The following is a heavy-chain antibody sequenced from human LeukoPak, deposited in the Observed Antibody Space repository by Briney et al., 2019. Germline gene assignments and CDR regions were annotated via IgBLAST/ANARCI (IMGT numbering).Heavy chain of an antibody. CDR3: AGHEGDQMYSYGPRTWTDYFDY. J-gene: IGHJ4*02. D-gene: IGHD5-18*01. V-gene: IGHV4-59*08. Sequence: SETLSLTCTVSGGSISSYYWSWIRQPPGKGLEWIGYIYYSGSTNYNPSLKSRVTISVDTSKNQFSLKLSSVTAADTAVYYCAGHEGDQMYSYGPRTWTDYFDYWGQGTLVTVSS. CDR1: GGSISSYY. CDR2: IYYSGST.